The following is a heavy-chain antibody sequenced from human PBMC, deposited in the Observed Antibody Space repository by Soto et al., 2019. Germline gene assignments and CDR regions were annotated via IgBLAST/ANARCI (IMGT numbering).Heavy chain of an antibody. J-gene: IGHJ5*02. CDR3: TRVRVRWESLGWFDP. V-gene: IGHV3-49*04. Sequence: PGGSLRLSCSASGFSLGDYGMSWVRQAPGKGLEWVGFIRSRAYSGTTEYAASVKGRFTISRDDAKTIAYLQMNSLKTEDTAIYYCTRVRVRWESLGWFDPWGQGTLVTVSS. CDR1: GFSLGDYG. D-gene: IGHD1-26*01. CDR2: IRSRAYSGTT.